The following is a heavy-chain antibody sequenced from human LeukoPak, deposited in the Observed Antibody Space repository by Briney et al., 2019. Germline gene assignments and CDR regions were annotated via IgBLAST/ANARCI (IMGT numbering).Heavy chain of an antibody. CDR1: GLTFSSHW. CDR3: AREINKWFDP. CDR2: ISPDGRTT. Sequence: GGSLRLSCAASGLTFSSHWMHWVRQAPGKGLVWVSRISPDGRTTKNADSVEGRFTISRDNARSTLSLLMDSLRDEDTAVYYCAREINKWFDPWGQGTLVTVSS. V-gene: IGHV3-74*03. J-gene: IGHJ5*02.